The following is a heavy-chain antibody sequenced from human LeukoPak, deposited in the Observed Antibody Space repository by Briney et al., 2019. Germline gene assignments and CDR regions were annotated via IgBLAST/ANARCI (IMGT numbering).Heavy chain of an antibody. CDR2: LREDGGEK. J-gene: IGHJ4*02. D-gene: IGHD3-10*01. CDR1: GFTLGISW. CDR3: ARGPTYGQAFDF. Sequence: GGSLRLSCAASGFTLGISWMTWVRQAPGKGLEWVASLREDGGEKTYVDSVKGRFTISRDNAKNSLFLQMDSLRDDDTAVYYCARGPTYGQAFDFWGQGTLVTVSS. V-gene: IGHV3-7*01.